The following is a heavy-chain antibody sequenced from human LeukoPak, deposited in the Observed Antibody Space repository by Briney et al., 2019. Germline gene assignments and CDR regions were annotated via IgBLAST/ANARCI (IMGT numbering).Heavy chain of an antibody. CDR1: GGSISSSSYY. V-gene: IGHV4-39*07. J-gene: IGHJ5*02. D-gene: IGHD3-10*01. CDR3: ARERPSMVRGVIPKEAWGWFDP. Sequence: SETLSLTCTVSGGSISSSSYYWGWIRQPPGKGLEWIGTIYYSGSTYYNPSLKSRATISVDTSRNQFSLELSSVTAADTAVYYCARERPSMVRGVIPKEAWGWFDPWGQGTLVTVSS. CDR2: IYYSGST.